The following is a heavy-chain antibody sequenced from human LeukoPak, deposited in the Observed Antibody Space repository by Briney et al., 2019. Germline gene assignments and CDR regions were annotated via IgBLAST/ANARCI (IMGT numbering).Heavy chain of an antibody. J-gene: IGHJ4*02. CDR1: GFTFSNYG. CDR2: IRYDGNNK. V-gene: IGHV3-30*02. CDR3: VKDNPLDY. D-gene: IGHD1-14*01. Sequence: HPGGSLRLSCAASGFTFSNYGMLWVRQAPGKGLEWVSFIRYDGNNKLYADSVKGRFTISRDNSKNTLYLHINSLRAEDTALYYCVKDNPLDYWGQGTLVIVSS.